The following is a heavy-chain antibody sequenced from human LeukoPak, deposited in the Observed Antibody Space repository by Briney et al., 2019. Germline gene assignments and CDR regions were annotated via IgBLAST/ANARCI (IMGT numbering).Heavy chain of an antibody. D-gene: IGHD5-12*01. CDR1: GFTFSSYA. J-gene: IGHJ4*02. Sequence: PGGSLRLSCAASGFTFSSYAMSWVRQAPGKGLEWVSAISGSGGSTYYADSVKGRFTISRDNSKNTLYLQMNSLRAEDTAVYYCAKSFRGYSGYDYSYFDYWGQGTLVTVSS. V-gene: IGHV3-23*01. CDR2: ISGSGGST. CDR3: AKSFRGYSGYDYSYFDY.